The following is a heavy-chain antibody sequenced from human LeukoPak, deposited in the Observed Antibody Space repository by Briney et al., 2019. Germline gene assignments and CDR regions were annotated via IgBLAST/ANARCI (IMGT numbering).Heavy chain of an antibody. J-gene: IGHJ4*02. CDR3: AKGYYDYVWGSYYFDY. D-gene: IGHD3-16*01. Sequence: QPGGSLRLSCAASRFTFSSYAMSWVRQAPGKGLEWVSAISGSGGSTYYADSVKGRFTISRDNSRDTLYLQMNSLRAEGTAVYYCAKGYYDYVWGSYYFDYWGQGTLVTVSS. CDR1: RFTFSSYA. V-gene: IGHV3-23*01. CDR2: ISGSGGST.